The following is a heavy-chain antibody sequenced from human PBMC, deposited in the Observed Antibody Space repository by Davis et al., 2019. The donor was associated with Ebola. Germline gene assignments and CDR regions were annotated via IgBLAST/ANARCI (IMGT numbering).Heavy chain of an antibody. D-gene: IGHD3/OR15-3a*01. Sequence: GGSLRLPCRASGISVENSVMHWVRQTSGKGPEWVAYTTYDGSRQLLRDSVRGRFSMSRDNSKNTVYLQMNSLRDEDTAVYYCVKGRRHCVGTVCYTYEYYYYAMDMWGQGTTVIVSS. J-gene: IGHJ6*02. CDR3: VKGRRHCVGTVCYTYEYYYYAMDM. CDR1: GISVENSV. CDR2: TTYDGSRQ. V-gene: IGHV3-30*18.